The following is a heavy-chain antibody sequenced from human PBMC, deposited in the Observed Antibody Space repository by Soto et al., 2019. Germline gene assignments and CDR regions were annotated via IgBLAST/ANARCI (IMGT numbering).Heavy chain of an antibody. CDR1: GGSISSYY. V-gene: IGHV4-59*01. CDR3: ASNRLDFWSGYYTGHYYCGMDV. Sequence: SETLSLTCTVSGGSISSYYWSWIRQPPGKGLEWIGYIYYSGSTNYNPSLKSRVTISVDTSKNQFSLKLSSVTAADTAVYYCASNRLDFWSGYYTGHYYCGMDVWGQGTTVTVS. CDR2: IYYSGST. D-gene: IGHD3-3*01. J-gene: IGHJ6*02.